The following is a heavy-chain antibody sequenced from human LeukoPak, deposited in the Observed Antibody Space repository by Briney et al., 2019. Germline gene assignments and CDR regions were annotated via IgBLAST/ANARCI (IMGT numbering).Heavy chain of an antibody. Sequence: PGGSLRLSCAASGFTFSSYAMSWVRQAPGKGLEWVSAISGSGGSTYYADSVKGRFTISRDNSKNTLYLQMNSLRAEDTALYHCARVRNYGDGIGYMDAFDIWGQGTMVTVSS. CDR2: ISGSGGST. V-gene: IGHV3-23*01. J-gene: IGHJ3*02. CDR3: ARVRNYGDGIGYMDAFDI. CDR1: GFTFSSYA. D-gene: IGHD4-17*01.